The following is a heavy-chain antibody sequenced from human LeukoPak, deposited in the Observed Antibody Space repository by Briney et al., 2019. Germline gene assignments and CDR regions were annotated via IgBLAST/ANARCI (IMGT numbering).Heavy chain of an antibody. V-gene: IGHV3-48*04. CDR2: ISPTGYTI. CDR3: ARVGYHGSGSFDY. CDR1: GFTFSSYG. Sequence: PGRSLRLSCAASGFTFSSYGMNWVRRAPGQGLEWVSYISPTGYTIYYADSVKGRFTISRDSAKNSLYLQMSSLRAEDTAVYYCARVGYHGSGSFDYWGQGTLVTVSS. D-gene: IGHD3-10*01. J-gene: IGHJ4*02.